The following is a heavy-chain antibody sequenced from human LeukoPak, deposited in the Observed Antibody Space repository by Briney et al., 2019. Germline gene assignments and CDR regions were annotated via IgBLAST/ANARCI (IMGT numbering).Heavy chain of an antibody. CDR2: INSDGSST. Sequence: PGGSLRLSCAASGFTFSSYWMHWVRQAPGKGLVWVSRINSDGSSTSYADSVKGRFTISRDNAKNTLYLQMNSLRAEDTAVYYCARVSVATYYYYGMDVWGRGTTVTVSS. CDR3: ARVSVATYYYYGMDV. D-gene: IGHD2-15*01. J-gene: IGHJ6*02. V-gene: IGHV3-74*01. CDR1: GFTFSSYW.